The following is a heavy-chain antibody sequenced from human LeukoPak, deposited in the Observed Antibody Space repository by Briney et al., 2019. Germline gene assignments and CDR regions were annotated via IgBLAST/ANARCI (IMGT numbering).Heavy chain of an antibody. Sequence: ASVKVSCKASGYTFTGYYMHWVRQAPGQGLEWMGWINPNSGGTNYALKFQGRVTMTRDTSISTAYMELSRLRSDDTAVYYCARDLRYFDWPKITDAFDIWGQGTMVTVSS. J-gene: IGHJ3*02. V-gene: IGHV1-2*02. D-gene: IGHD3-9*01. CDR3: ARDLRYFDWPKITDAFDI. CDR2: INPNSGGT. CDR1: GYTFTGYY.